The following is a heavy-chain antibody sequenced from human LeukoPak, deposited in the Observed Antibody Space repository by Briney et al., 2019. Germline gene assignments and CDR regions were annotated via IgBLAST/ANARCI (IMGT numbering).Heavy chain of an antibody. CDR3: ARVDWYAQRD. V-gene: IGHV3-74*01. CDR1: GFSFSSYW. D-gene: IGHD6-13*01. J-gene: IGHJ4*02. Sequence: LPGGSLRLSCAASGFSFSSYWMHWVRQRPGKGLVWVSHINNDGSDTSYADSVKGRFTISRDNAKNTLYLQMNSLRDEDTAVYFCARVDWYAQRDWGQGTLVTVSS. CDR2: INNDGSDT.